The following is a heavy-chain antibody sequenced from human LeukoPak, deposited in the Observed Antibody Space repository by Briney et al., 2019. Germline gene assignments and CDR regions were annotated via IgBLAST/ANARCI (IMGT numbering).Heavy chain of an antibody. CDR2: INPNSGGT. J-gene: IGHJ4*02. CDR1: GYTFTGYY. D-gene: IGHD1-26*01. Sequence: GASVKVSCKASGYTFTGYYMHWVRQAPGQGLEWMGWINPNSGGTNYAQKFQGRVTMTRDTSNSTAYMELSRLRSDDTAVYYCARRSGSYQHHFDYWGQGTLVTVSS. V-gene: IGHV1-2*02. CDR3: ARRSGSYQHHFDY.